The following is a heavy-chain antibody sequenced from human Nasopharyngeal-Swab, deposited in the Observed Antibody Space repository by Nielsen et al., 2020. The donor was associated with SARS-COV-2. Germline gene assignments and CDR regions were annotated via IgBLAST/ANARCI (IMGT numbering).Heavy chain of an antibody. V-gene: IGHV4-61*02. CDR3: AREELGGDYNWFDP. D-gene: IGHD4-17*01. Sequence: SETLSLTCSVSGGSISSGEYYWSWIRQPAGKGLEWIGRIYTGGSTNYNPSLKSRVTISVDTSKNQFSLKLSSVTATDTALYYCAREELGGDYNWFDPWGQGTLVTVSP. J-gene: IGHJ5*02. CDR1: GGSISSGEYY. CDR2: IYTGGST.